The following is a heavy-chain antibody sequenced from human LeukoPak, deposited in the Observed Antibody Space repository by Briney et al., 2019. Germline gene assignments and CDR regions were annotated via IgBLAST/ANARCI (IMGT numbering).Heavy chain of an antibody. CDR3: ARDPGGSGWYRGNGFDY. D-gene: IGHD6-19*01. CDR1: GFTFSSYE. V-gene: IGHV3-48*03. CDR2: ISSSGSTI. J-gene: IGHJ4*02. Sequence: GGSLRLSCAASGFTFSSYEMNWVRQAPGKGLEWVSYISSSGSTIYYADSVKGRFTISRDNAKNSLYLQMNSLRAEDTAVYYCARDPGGSGWYRGNGFDYWGQGTLVTVSS.